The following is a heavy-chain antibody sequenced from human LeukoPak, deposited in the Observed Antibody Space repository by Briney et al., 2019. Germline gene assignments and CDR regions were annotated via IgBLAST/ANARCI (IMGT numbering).Heavy chain of an antibody. V-gene: IGHV3-23*01. CDR2: ISISGSET. CDR3: ANEIRPNDY. D-gene: IGHD4-17*01. Sequence: GGSLRLSCAASEFDFSSHAMTWVRQAPGKGLEWVSAISISGSETYYADSVKGRFTISRDNSKNTLYLQMNSLRAEDTAVYYCANEIRPNDYWGQGTQVTASS. J-gene: IGHJ4*02. CDR1: EFDFSSHA.